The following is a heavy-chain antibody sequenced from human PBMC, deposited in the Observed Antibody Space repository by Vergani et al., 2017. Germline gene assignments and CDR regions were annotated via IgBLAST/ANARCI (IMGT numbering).Heavy chain of an antibody. CDR2: INHSGST. V-gene: IGHV4-34*01. D-gene: IGHD6-19*01. J-gene: IGHJ3*02. Sequence: QVQLQQWGAGLLKTSETLSLTCAVYGGSFSGYYWSWIRQPPGKGLEWIGEINHSGSTNYNPSLKSRVTISVDTSKNQFSLKLSSVTAADTAVYYCARGRIGYSNGPKRGAFDIWGQGTMVTVSS. CDR3: ARGRIGYSNGPKRGAFDI. CDR1: GGSFSGYY.